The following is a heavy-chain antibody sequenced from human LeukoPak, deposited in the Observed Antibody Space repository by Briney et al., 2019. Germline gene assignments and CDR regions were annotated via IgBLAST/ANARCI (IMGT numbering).Heavy chain of an antibody. J-gene: IGHJ6*02. D-gene: IGHD2-8*01. CDR3: ARPLNYYYYGMDV. V-gene: IGHV3-33*01. Sequence: GGSLRFSCAASGFTFSSYGMHWVRQAPGKGLEWVAVIWYDGSNKYYADSVKGRFTISRDNSKNTLYLQMNSLRAEDTAVYYCARPLNYYYYGMDVWGRGTTVTVSS. CDR1: GFTFSSYG. CDR2: IWYDGSNK.